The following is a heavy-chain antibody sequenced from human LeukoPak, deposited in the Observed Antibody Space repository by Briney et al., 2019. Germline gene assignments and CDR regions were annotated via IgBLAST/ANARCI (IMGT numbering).Heavy chain of an antibody. CDR3: ARGRGLVPGLNWNYESSVPSGYFDY. Sequence: GGSLRLSCAASGFTFSSYSMNWVRQAPGKGLEWVSYISSSSSTIYYADSVKGRFTISRDNAKNSLYLQMNSLRAEDTAVYYCARGRGLVPGLNWNYESSVPSGYFDYWGQGTLVTVSS. CDR1: GFTFSSYS. CDR2: ISSSSSTI. D-gene: IGHD1-7*01. J-gene: IGHJ4*02. V-gene: IGHV3-48*01.